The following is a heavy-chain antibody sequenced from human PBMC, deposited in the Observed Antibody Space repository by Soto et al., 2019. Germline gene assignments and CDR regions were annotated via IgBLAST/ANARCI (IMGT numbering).Heavy chain of an antibody. J-gene: IGHJ4*02. V-gene: IGHV4-4*02. CDR2: IYRSGST. CDR1: VGSFTSNNW. CDR3: ASRDPGTSVDY. D-gene: IGHD1-7*01. Sequence: SETLSLTCAVSVGSFTSNNWWTLVRQPPGQGLEWIGEIYRSGSTIYNASLKSRVTISLDKSENRLSLKVTSLTAADPAGYYCASRDPGTSVDYWGQGTLVTVTS.